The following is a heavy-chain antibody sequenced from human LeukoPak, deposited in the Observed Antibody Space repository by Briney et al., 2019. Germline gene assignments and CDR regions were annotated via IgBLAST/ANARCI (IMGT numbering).Heavy chain of an antibody. CDR2: ISSNGGST. CDR3: ARGRVATAVAGTLGY. D-gene: IGHD6-19*01. V-gene: IGHV3-64*01. J-gene: IGHJ4*02. CDR1: GFTFSSYG. Sequence: PGGSLRLSCAASGFTFSSYGMHWVRQAPGRGLEYVSAISSNGGSTYYANSVKGRFTISRDNSKNTLYLQMGSLRAEDMAVYYCARGRVATAVAGTLGYWGQGTLVTVSS.